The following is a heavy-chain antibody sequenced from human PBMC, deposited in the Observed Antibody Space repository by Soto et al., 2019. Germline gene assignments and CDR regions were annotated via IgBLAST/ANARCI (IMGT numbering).Heavy chain of an antibody. CDR3: ARYRTSGSWSKFDY. CDR1: GLSISSASYY. CDR2: IYYNGST. V-gene: IGHV4-31*03. Sequence: QVLLQESGPGLMKPSQTLSLTCTVSGLSISSASYYWSWIRQHPGKGLGWVGNIYYNGSTYYSPSLKSRVTVWVDTSKNQFSLRLTSVTAADTAVYYCARYRTSGSWSKFDYWGRGTLVSVSS. J-gene: IGHJ4*02. D-gene: IGHD6-25*01.